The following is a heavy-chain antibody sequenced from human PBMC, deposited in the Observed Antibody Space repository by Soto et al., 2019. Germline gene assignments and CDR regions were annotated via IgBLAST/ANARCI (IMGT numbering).Heavy chain of an antibody. J-gene: IGHJ3*02. D-gene: IGHD6-13*01. CDR3: SRSQSRIAGGAFDI. V-gene: IGHV3-21*01. CDR2: ISSSSSYI. Sequence: PVGSLRLSCAASGFTFSSYSMNWVRQAPGKGLEWVSSISSSSSYIYYADSVKGRFTISRDNAKNSLYLQMNSLRAEDTAVYYCSRSQSRIAGGAFDIWGQGTMVTVS. CDR1: GFTFSSYS.